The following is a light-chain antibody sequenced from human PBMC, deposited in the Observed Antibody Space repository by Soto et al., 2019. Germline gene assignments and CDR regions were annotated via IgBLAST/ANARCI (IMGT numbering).Light chain of an antibody. CDR3: QQSYSSIT. CDR1: QGIGND. V-gene: IGKV1-17*01. CDR2: LTY. J-gene: IGKJ5*01. Sequence: DIQMTQSPSSLSASVGDRVTITCRASQGIGNDLGWYQQKPGKAPKRLIYLTYSLQTGVPSRFSGSGSGTEFSLTISSLQPEDFATYYCQQSYSSITFGQGTRLEIK.